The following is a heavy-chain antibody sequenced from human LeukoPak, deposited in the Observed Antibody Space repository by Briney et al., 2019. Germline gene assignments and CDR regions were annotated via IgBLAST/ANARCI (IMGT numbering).Heavy chain of an antibody. J-gene: IGHJ6*03. CDR2: ISSSSSYI. Sequence: GGSLRLSCAASGFTFSSYSMNWVRQAPGKGLEWVSSISSSSSYIYYADSVKGRFTISRDNAKNSLYLQMNSLRAEDTAVYYCARDVPFVRYTVEVSGYMDVWGKGTTVTVSS. V-gene: IGHV3-21*01. D-gene: IGHD2-8*01. CDR3: ARDVPFVRYTVEVSGYMDV. CDR1: GFTFSSYS.